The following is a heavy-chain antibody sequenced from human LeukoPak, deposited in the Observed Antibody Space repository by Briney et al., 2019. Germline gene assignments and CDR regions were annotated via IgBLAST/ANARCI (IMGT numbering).Heavy chain of an antibody. CDR1: GGSISSGGNY. CDR3: ARVVGTHFQH. CDR2: IYNSGST. J-gene: IGHJ1*01. D-gene: IGHD1-26*01. Sequence: SQTLSLTCTVSGGSISSGGNYWTWIRQYPGKGLEWIGYIYNSGSTYYNPSLKSRVTISVDTSKNQFSLKLRSVTAADTAVYYCARVVGTHFQHWGQGTLVTVSS. V-gene: IGHV4-31*03.